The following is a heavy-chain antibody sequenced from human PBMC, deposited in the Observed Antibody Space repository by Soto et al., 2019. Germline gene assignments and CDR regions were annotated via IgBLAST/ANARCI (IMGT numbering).Heavy chain of an antibody. CDR3: ARRVYRDRSGGMDV. CDR1: GGSIISDHW. J-gene: IGHJ6*02. D-gene: IGHD1-26*01. V-gene: IGHV4-4*02. Sequence: QVQLQESGPGLVKPSGTLSLTCAVSGGSIISDHWWTWVRQPSGKGLEWIAEIHSSGNTCSIPSLRSRVTVSLDRSNNHFSLKLDSVTAADAAVYYCARRVYRDRSGGMDVWGQGTTVTVSS. CDR2: IHSSGNT.